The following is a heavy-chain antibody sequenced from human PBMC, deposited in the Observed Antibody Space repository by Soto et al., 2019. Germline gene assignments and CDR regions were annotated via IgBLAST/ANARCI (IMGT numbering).Heavy chain of an antibody. Sequence: QLQESGPGLVKPSETLSLTCTVSGASISSPSYYWGWIRQSPGKGLEWIGSIYYSGTTHYNPSLKSRLSLSVDTSNMQFSLDLTSVTASDTAIYFCVRQPNRPMAGVDWGQGTLVTVSS. CDR1: GASISSPSYY. CDR2: IYYSGTT. D-gene: IGHD2-8*01. J-gene: IGHJ4*02. CDR3: VRQPNRPMAGVD. V-gene: IGHV4-39*01.